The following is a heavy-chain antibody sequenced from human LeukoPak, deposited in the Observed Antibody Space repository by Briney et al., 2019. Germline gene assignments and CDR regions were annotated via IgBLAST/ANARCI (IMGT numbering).Heavy chain of an antibody. CDR2: INPSGGST. CDR1: GYTFTSYY. D-gene: IGHD3-3*01. V-gene: IGHV1-46*01. CDR3: ARGKGRITIFGVVDEACGMDV. Sequence: ASVKVSSKASGYTFTSYYMHWVRQAPGQGLEWMGIINPSGGSTSYAQKFQGRVTMTRDTSTSTVYMELSSLRSEDTAVYYCARGKGRITIFGVVDEACGMDVWGQGTTVTVSS. J-gene: IGHJ6*02.